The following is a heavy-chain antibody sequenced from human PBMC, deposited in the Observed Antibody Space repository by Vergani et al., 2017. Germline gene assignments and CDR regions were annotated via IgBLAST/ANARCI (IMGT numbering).Heavy chain of an antibody. V-gene: IGHV1-46*03. J-gene: IGHJ4*02. CDR3: ARGGYGILTGYRY. D-gene: IGHD3-9*01. CDR1: GYTFSNYY. Sequence: QVQVVQSGAEVKKSGASVKVSCKTSGYTFSNYYMHWVRQAPGQGLEWMGIINPSGGQTNYAQKFQGRLTMTRDTSTGTVHMELSGLRSEDTDIYCCARGGYGILTGYRYWGQGTLVTVSA. CDR2: INPSGGQT.